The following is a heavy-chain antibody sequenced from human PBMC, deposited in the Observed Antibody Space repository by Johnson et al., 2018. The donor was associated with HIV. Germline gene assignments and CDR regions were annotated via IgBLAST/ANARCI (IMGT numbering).Heavy chain of an antibody. CDR3: ARGSRYTYDNDDVYLLQAFDI. J-gene: IGHJ3*02. CDR2: ISYDGSDK. CDR1: GFTCSSYA. Sequence: HVQLVESGGGVVQPGRSLRLSCAASGFTCSSYAMHWVRQAPGKGLEWVAVISYDGSDKYYADSVKGRFTVSRDSSKNTLYLQVNSLRAEDAAVYYCARGSRYTYDNDDVYLLQAFDIWGQGTMVTVSS. V-gene: IGHV3-30*04. D-gene: IGHD3-16*01.